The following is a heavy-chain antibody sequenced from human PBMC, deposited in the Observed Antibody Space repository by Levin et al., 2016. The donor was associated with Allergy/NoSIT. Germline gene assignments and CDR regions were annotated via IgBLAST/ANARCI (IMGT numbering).Heavy chain of an antibody. CDR1: GGSFSGYY. J-gene: IGHJ5*02. V-gene: IGHV4-34*01. Sequence: SETLSLTCAVYGGSFSGYYWSWIRQPPGKGLEWIGEINHSGSTNYNPSLKSRVTISVDTSKNQFSLKLSSVTAADTAVYYCARGNNWNDGGFDPWGQGTLVTVSS. CDR3: ARGNNWNDGGFDP. CDR2: INHSGST. D-gene: IGHD1-1*01.